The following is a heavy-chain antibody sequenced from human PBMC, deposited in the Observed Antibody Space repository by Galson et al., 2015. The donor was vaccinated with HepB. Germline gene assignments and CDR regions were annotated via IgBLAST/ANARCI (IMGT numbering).Heavy chain of an antibody. V-gene: IGHV3-48*01. CDR1: GFTFSDYN. D-gene: IGHD5-18*01. CDR3: ARDSKYSYGSGPYYFYYYGMDV. Sequence: SLRLSCAASGFTFSDYNMNWVRQAPGKGLQWVSYITSSSDTIYYADSVKGRFTISRDNAQSALYLQMNSLRAEDTAVYYCARDSKYSYGSGPYYFYYYGMDVWGQGTTVTVS. J-gene: IGHJ6*02. CDR2: ITSSSDTI.